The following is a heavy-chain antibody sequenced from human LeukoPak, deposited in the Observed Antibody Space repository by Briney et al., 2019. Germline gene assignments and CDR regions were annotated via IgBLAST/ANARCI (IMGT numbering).Heavy chain of an antibody. Sequence: GGSLRLSCAASGFTFSDHYMDWVRQAPGKGLEWVGRTRNKANSYTAEYAASVKGRFTISRDDSKNSLYLQMNSLKTEDTAVYYCARDRVSWGRYFDLWGRGTLVTVSS. CDR3: ARDRVSWGRYFDL. J-gene: IGHJ2*01. D-gene: IGHD3-16*01. CDR1: GFTFSDHY. CDR2: TRNKANSYTA. V-gene: IGHV3-72*01.